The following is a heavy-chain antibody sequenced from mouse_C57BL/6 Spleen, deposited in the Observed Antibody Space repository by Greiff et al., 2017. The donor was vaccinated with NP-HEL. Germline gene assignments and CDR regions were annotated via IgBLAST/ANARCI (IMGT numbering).Heavy chain of an antibody. CDR1: GFTFSSYA. CDR3: ARDWDYYGSSYVAYFDV. J-gene: IGHJ1*03. D-gene: IGHD1-1*01. CDR2: ISDGGSYT. V-gene: IGHV5-4*01. Sequence: EVQRVESGGGLVKPGGSLKLSCAASGFTFSSYAMSWVRQTPEKRLEWVATISDGGSYTYYPDNVKGRFTISRDNAKNNLYLQMSHLKSEDTAMYYCARDWDYYGSSYVAYFDVWGTGTTVTVSS.